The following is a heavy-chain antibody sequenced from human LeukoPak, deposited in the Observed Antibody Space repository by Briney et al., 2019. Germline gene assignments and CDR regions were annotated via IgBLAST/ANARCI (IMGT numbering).Heavy chain of an antibody. J-gene: IGHJ4*02. CDR1: GYTFTSYS. D-gene: IGHD1-26*01. Sequence: SSVKVSCKASGYTFTSYSINWVPQAPGQGLEWMGWISAYNGNTKYAQKVQGRVTMTTDTSTSTAYMDLRSLRSDDTAVYYCARGLGGSGSYFLTFDYWGQGTLVTVSS. CDR2: ISAYNGNT. CDR3: ARGLGGSGSYFLTFDY. V-gene: IGHV1-18*01.